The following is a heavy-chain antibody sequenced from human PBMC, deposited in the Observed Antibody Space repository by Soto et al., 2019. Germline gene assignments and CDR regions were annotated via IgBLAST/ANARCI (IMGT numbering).Heavy chain of an antibody. CDR3: ARDPDYYYDH. CDR2: VYSDGST. CDR1: GFTVNSNY. J-gene: IGHJ4*02. D-gene: IGHD3-22*01. Sequence: GSLRLSCAASGFTVNSNYMSWVRQAPGKGLEWVSIVYSDGSTYYADSVKGRFTISRDNSKNTLYLQMNSLRVEDTAMYYCARDPDYYYDHWGQGTLVTVSS. V-gene: IGHV3-66*01.